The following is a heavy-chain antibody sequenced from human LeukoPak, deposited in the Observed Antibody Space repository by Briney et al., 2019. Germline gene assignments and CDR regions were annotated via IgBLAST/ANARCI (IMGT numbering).Heavy chain of an antibody. V-gene: IGHV4-39*01. CDR3: ARLLNTAMVIPRAYFDY. J-gene: IGHJ4*02. CDR2: IYYSGST. CDR1: GGSFSGYY. D-gene: IGHD5-18*01. Sequence: SETLSLTCAVYGGSFSGYYWGWIRQPPGKGLEWIGSIYYSGSTYYNPSLKSRVTISVDTSKNQFSLKLSSVTAADTAVYYCARLLNTAMVIPRAYFDYWGQGTLVTVSS.